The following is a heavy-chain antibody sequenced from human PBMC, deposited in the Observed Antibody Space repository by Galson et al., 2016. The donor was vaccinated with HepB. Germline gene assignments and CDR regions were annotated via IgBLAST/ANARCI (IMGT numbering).Heavy chain of an antibody. CDR2: VSYGGSKN. CDR1: GFSFSNYG. D-gene: IGHD6-13*01. J-gene: IGHJ6*03. V-gene: IGHV3-30*18. CDR3: AKGGGGSSSWQKYYYYYYMDV. Sequence: SLRLSCAASGFSFSNYGMHWVRQAPGKGLEWVAGVSYGGSKNYYVDSVKGRFTISRDNSKNTLYLQMNSLRAEDTAVYYCAKGGGGSSSWQKYYYYYYMDVWGQGTPVTVSS.